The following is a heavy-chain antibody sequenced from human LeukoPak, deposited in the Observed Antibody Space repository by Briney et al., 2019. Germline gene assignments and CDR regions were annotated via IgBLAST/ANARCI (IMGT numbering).Heavy chain of an antibody. J-gene: IGHJ4*02. CDR3: ARAENGFDY. CDR2: INYDGSQK. CDR1: GFTFGSYW. Sequence: PGGSLRLSCAASGFTFGSYWMSWVRQAPGKGLEWVANINYDGSQKHYVDSVKGRFTISRDNAKNSLYLQMNSLRAEDTAVYYCARAENGFDYWGQGTLVTVSS. V-gene: IGHV3-7*04. D-gene: IGHD2-8*01.